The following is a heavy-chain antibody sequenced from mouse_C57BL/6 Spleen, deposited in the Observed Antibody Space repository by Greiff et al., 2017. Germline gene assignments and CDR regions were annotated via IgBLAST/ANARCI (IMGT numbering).Heavy chain of an antibody. CDR2: ISYDGSN. D-gene: IGHD2-5*01. CDR3: ARERGVNFDY. CDR1: GYSITSGYY. J-gene: IGHJ2*01. V-gene: IGHV3-6*01. Sequence: EVQRVESGPGLVKPSQSLSLTCSVTGYSITSGYYWNWIRQFPGNKLEWMGYISYDGSNNYNPSLKNRISITRDTSKNQFFLKLNSVTTEDTATYYCARERGVNFDYWGQGTTLTVSS.